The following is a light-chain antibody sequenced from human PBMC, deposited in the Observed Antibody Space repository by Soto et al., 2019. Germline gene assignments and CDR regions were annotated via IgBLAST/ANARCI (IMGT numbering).Light chain of an antibody. CDR2: DAS. V-gene: IGKV1-33*01. J-gene: IGKJ3*01. Sequence: DIQMTQSPSSLSASVGDRVTITCQASQDISNYLNWYQQKPGKAPKLDISDASNLETGAPSRFSGSGSGTDFTFTISSLQPEDIGTYFCQQYDNLPLSFGPGTTVEI. CDR1: QDISNY. CDR3: QQYDNLPLS.